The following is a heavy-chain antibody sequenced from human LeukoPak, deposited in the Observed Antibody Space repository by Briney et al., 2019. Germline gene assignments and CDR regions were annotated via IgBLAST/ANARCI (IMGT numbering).Heavy chain of an antibody. V-gene: IGHV4-59*01. CDR2: IYYSGST. D-gene: IGHD3-10*01. Sequence: SETLPLTCTVSGGSISSYYWSWIRQPPGKGLEWIGYIYYSGSTNYNPSLKSRVTISVDTSKNQFSLKLSSVTAADTAVYYCARDRTITMVRGVPRYYYGMDVWGQGTTVTVSS. CDR3: ARDRTITMVRGVPRYYYGMDV. CDR1: GGSISSYY. J-gene: IGHJ6*02.